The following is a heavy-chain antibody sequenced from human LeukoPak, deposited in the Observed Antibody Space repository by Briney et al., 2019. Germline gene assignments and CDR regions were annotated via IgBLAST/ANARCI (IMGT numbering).Heavy chain of an antibody. V-gene: IGHV3-7*01. CDR1: GYNFSSNM. Sequence: GGSLRLSRVVSGYNFSSNMMTWVRQAPGKGLEWMATILPGGSESYRVDSVKGRFTISRDNAKNSLYLQMNSLRAEDTAVYYCMSAHGYWGQGTLVTVSS. J-gene: IGHJ4*02. CDR2: ILPGGSES. CDR3: MSAHGY.